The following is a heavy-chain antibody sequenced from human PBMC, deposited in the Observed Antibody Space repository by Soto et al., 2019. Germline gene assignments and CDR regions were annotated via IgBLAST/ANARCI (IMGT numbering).Heavy chain of an antibody. CDR3: ARASSSWLVDY. Sequence: SETLSLTCTVSGGSISSYYWSWIRQPPGKGLEWIGYIYYSGSTNYNPSLKSRVTISVDTSKNQFSLKLSSVTAADTAVYYCARASSSWLVDYWGQGTLVTVSS. D-gene: IGHD6-13*01. V-gene: IGHV4-59*01. CDR1: GGSISSYY. CDR2: IYYSGST. J-gene: IGHJ4*02.